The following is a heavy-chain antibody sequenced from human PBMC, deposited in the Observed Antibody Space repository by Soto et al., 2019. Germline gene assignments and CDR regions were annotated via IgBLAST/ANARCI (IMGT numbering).Heavy chain of an antibody. CDR2: INHSGST. CDR3: ARARAAAPDY. V-gene: IGHV4-34*01. J-gene: IGHJ4*02. D-gene: IGHD6-13*01. Sequence: QVQLQQWGAGLLKPSETLSLTCAVYGGSISGYYWSWIRQPPGKGLEWIGEINHSGSTNYNPSLKSRVTISVDTSKNQFSLKLSSVTAADTAVYYCARARAAAPDYWGQGTLVTVSS. CDR1: GGSISGYY.